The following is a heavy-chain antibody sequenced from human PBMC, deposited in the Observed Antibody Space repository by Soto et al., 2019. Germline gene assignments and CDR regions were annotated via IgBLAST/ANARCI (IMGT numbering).Heavy chain of an antibody. CDR2: IYYSGPS. CDR3: ARGYSHYAH. D-gene: IGHD4-4*01. V-gene: IGHV4-61*01. J-gene: IGHJ4*02. Sequence: PSETLSLTCTVSGGSVSRASNFWSWIRQPPGKGLEWIGYIYYSGPSRYNPSLESRVTISIDSSKNQVSLTLTSVTAADTAVYYCARGYSHYAHWGRGTLVTVSS. CDR1: GGSVSRASNF.